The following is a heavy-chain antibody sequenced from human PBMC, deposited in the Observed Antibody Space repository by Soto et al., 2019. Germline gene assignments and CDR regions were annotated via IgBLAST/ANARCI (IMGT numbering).Heavy chain of an antibody. Sequence: QVQLLQSGAEVKKPGASVKVSCKASGYMFSSYGLTWVRQAPGQGLEWLGWIRGFNDDTNYAQKVQGRVTMTTETTTNTAYMELRSLRSDDTAVYYCARVDPGQEIVVLTIDYWGQGTLVTVSS. CDR1: GYMFSSYG. CDR3: ARVDPGQEIVVLTIDY. V-gene: IGHV1-18*01. D-gene: IGHD3-22*01. CDR2: IRGFNDDT. J-gene: IGHJ4*01.